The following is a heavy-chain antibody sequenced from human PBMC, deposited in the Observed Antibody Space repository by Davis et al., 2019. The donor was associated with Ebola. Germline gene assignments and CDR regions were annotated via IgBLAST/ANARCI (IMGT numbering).Heavy chain of an antibody. CDR1: GFTFSSYW. CDR3: AKSGLSFGVVKYHYGMDV. D-gene: IGHD3-3*01. V-gene: IGHV3-7*03. Sequence: GGSLRLSCAASGFTFSSYWMSWVRQAPGKGLEWVANIKQDGSEKYYVDSVKGRFSISRDNAKNSLHLQMNSLRAEDTAVYYCAKSGLSFGVVKYHYGMDVWGQGTTVTASS. J-gene: IGHJ6*02. CDR2: IKQDGSEK.